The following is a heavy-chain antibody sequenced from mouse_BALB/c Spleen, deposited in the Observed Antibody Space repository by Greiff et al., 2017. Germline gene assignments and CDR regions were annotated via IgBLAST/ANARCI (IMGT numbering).Heavy chain of an antibody. CDR1: GFTFSSYT. Sequence: EVKLVESGGGLVKPGGSLKLSCAASGFTFSSYTMSWVRQTPEKRLEWVATFSSGGSYTYYPDSVKGRFTISRDNAKNTLYLQMSSLKSEDTAMYYCTRGDGNYGFDYWGQGTTLTVSS. J-gene: IGHJ2*01. CDR3: TRGDGNYGFDY. D-gene: IGHD2-1*01. V-gene: IGHV5-6-4*01. CDR2: FSSGGSYT.